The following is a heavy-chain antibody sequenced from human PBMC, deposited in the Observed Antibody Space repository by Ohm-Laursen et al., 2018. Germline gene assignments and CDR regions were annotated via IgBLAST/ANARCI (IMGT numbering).Heavy chain of an antibody. J-gene: IGHJ4*02. CDR3: ARRGSGGRSFDY. D-gene: IGHD2-15*01. Sequence: GTLSLTCTVSGDSINSSYWSWIRQPPGKGLEWIGFISNSGNTNYNPSLKSRVTISVDTSKNQISLKLDSVTVADTAVFYCARRGSGGRSFDYWGQGSLVTVSS. V-gene: IGHV4-59*08. CDR2: ISNSGNT. CDR1: GDSINSSY.